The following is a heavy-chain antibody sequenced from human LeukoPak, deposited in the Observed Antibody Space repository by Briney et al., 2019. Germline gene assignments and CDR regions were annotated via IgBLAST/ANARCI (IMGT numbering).Heavy chain of an antibody. V-gene: IGHV4-30-2*01. CDR1: GGSISSGGYS. CDR3: ARGRYGDHTYFDY. Sequence: SETLSLTCAVSGGSISSGGYSWSWIRQPPGKGLEWIGYIYHSGSTYYNPSLKSRVTISVDRSKNQFSLKLNSVTAADTAVYYCARGRYGDHTYFDYWGQGTLVTVSS. CDR2: IYHSGST. J-gene: IGHJ4*02. D-gene: IGHD4-17*01.